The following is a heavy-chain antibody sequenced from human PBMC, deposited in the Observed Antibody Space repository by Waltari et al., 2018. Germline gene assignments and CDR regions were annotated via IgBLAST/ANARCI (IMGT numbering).Heavy chain of an antibody. CDR1: GGSISSYY. J-gene: IGHJ6*02. CDR2: IYYSGST. V-gene: IGHV4-59*01. D-gene: IGHD3-3*01. Sequence: QVQLQESGPGLVKPSETLSLTCTVSGGSISSYYWSWIRQPPGKGLEWIGYIYYSGSTTYTTLLPSRVTISVATSKNQFSLKLSSVTASDTAVYYCARNWLWSGYPIYYYYYYGMDVWGQGTTVTVSS. CDR3: ARNWLWSGYPIYYYYYYGMDV.